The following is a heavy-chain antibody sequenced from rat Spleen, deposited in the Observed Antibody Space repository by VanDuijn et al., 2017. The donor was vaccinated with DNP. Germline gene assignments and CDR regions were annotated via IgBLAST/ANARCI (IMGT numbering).Heavy chain of an antibody. D-gene: IGHD1-12*03. CDR2: INYSGST. J-gene: IGHJ1*01. CDR1: GYSITSSY. Sequence: EVQLQESGPGLVKPSQSLSLTCSVTGYSITSSYRWNWIRKFPGNKMEWIGYINYSGSTGYNPSLKSRISISRDTSKNQFFLQLNSVTTEDTATYYCARGNDGYYPDWYFDFWGPGTMVTVSS. CDR3: ARGNDGYYPDWYFDF. V-gene: IGHV3-1*01.